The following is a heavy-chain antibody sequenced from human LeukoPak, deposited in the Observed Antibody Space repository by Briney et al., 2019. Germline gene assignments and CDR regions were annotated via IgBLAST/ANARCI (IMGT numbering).Heavy chain of an antibody. CDR2: IKQDGSEK. Sequence: PGGSLRLSCAASRFTFSSYWMSWVRQAPGKGLEWVANIKQDGSEKYYVDSVKGRFTISRDNAKNSLYLQMNSLRAEDTAVYYCARDQDLRYFDWSLSGNCYYYYYMDVWGKGTTVTVSS. D-gene: IGHD3-9*01. J-gene: IGHJ6*03. CDR1: RFTFSSYW. V-gene: IGHV3-7*01. CDR3: ARDQDLRYFDWSLSGNCYYYYYMDV.